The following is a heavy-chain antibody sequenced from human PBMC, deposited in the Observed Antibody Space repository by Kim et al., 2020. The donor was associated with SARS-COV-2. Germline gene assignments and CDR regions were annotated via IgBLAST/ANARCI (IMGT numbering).Heavy chain of an antibody. CDR2: INTNTGNP. CDR1: GYTFTSYA. D-gene: IGHD3-3*01. CDR3: ARQGYYDFWSGYLTEYYYYMDV. V-gene: IGHV7-4-1*02. J-gene: IGHJ6*03. Sequence: ASVKVSCKASGYTFTSYAMNWVRQAPGQGLEWMGWINTNTGNPTYAQGFTGRFVFSLDTSVSTAYLQISSLKAEDTAVYYCARQGYYDFWSGYLTEYYYYMDVWGKGTTVTVSS.